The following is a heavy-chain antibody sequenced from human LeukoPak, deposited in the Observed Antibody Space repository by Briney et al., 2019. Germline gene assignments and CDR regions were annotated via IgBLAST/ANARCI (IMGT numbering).Heavy chain of an antibody. CDR3: AKHSAQRSVDIVATMGV. CDR2: ISGSGGST. D-gene: IGHD5-12*01. CDR1: GFTFSSYA. J-gene: IGHJ4*02. V-gene: IGHV3-23*01. Sequence: PGGSLRLSCAASGFTFSSYAMSWVRQAPGKGLEWGSAISGSGGSTYYADSVKGRFTISRDNSKNTLYLQMNSLRAEDTAVYYCAKHSAQRSVDIVATMGVWGQGTLVTVSS.